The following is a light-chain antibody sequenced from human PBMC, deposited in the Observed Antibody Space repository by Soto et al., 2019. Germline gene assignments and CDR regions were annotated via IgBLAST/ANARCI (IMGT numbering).Light chain of an antibody. CDR1: RGVSSF. CDR3: QQRGNWWT. V-gene: IGKV3-11*01. Sequence: EIEVTQSPATLSLSPGERATLSCRASRGVSSFFAWYQQKPGEPPRLLIFDAANRASGIPARFTGSGSGTDFTLTICSAEPEDSAVYYCQQRGNWWTFGQVTKVDI. CDR2: DAA. J-gene: IGKJ1*01.